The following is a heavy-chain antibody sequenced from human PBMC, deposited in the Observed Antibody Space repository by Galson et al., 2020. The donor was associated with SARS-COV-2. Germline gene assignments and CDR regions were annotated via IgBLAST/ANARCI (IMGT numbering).Heavy chain of an antibody. CDR2: IRHDGSET. J-gene: IGHJ4*02. D-gene: IGHD2-15*01. Sequence: GGSLRLSCQASGFSFSSYVMTWVRQAPGQGLEWVANIRHDGSETNYVDSVKGRFTVSRDNAKNSLFLQMNSLRAEDTALYYCAGLDKGKDYWGQGALVIVSS. V-gene: IGHV3-7*01. CDR1: GFSFSSYV. CDR3: AGLDKGKDY.